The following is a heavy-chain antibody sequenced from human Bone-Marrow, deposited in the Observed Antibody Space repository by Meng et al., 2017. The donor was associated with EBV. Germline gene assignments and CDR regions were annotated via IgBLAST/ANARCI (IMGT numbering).Heavy chain of an antibody. V-gene: IGHV4-61*01. D-gene: IGHD6-6*01. J-gene: IGHJ4*02. CDR1: GASVSGSTFH. Sequence: QGELQESLPGVVKTSGNLPLLCCVFGASVSGSTFHWSWIRQPPGKELEWIGYIYDGGNTIYNHSLKSRVTIFLKTSRNQFFLGLRSVTTADTAVYYCSKNSSSTPGVVDSWGQGTLVTVSS. CDR2: IYDGGNT. CDR3: SKNSSSTPGVVDS.